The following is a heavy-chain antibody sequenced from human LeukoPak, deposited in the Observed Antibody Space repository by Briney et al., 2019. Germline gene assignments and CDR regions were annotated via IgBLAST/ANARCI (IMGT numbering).Heavy chain of an antibody. CDR1: GYRFTNYG. Sequence: GASVKVSCKASGYRFTNYGISWVRQAPGQGLEWMGGIIPIFGTANYAQKFQGRVTITTDESTSTAYMELSSLRSEDTAVYYCARGGLAARPQTLDYWGQGTLVTVSS. V-gene: IGHV1-69*05. D-gene: IGHD6-6*01. CDR2: IIPIFGTA. J-gene: IGHJ4*02. CDR3: ARGGLAARPQTLDY.